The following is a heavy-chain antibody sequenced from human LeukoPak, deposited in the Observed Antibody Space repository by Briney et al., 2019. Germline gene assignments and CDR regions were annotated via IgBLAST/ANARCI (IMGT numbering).Heavy chain of an antibody. Sequence: AGGSLRLSCAASGFTFSSYAMSWVRQAPGKGLEWVSAISGSGGSTYYADSVKGRFTISRDNSKNTLYLQMNSLRAEDTAVYYCAKDGGPSNYYDSSGYLDYWGQGTLVTVSS. CDR1: GFTFSSYA. J-gene: IGHJ4*02. CDR2: ISGSGGST. V-gene: IGHV3-23*01. CDR3: AKDGGPSNYYDSSGYLDY. D-gene: IGHD3-22*01.